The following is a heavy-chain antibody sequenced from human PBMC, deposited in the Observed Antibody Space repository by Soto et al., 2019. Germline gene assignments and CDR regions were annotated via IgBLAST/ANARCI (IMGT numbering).Heavy chain of an antibody. CDR1: GYSFTASW. CDR2: IYPGDSDT. CDR3: ARLSSVTDPMDV. D-gene: IGHD4-4*01. J-gene: IGHJ6*02. Sequence: PGEPLKISCXGSGYSFTASWIPWVLQMPGKGLEWMGIIYPGDSDTRYNPSFQGQVTISADKSISTAYLQWSSLKASDTAMYYCARLSSVTDPMDVWGQGTTVTVSS. V-gene: IGHV5-51*01.